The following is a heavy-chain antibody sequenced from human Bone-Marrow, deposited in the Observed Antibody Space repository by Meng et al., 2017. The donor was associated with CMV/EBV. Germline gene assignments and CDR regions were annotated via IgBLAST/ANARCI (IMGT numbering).Heavy chain of an antibody. V-gene: IGHV3-21*01. CDR1: GFTFSSYS. CDR2: ISSSSSYI. J-gene: IGHJ4*02. D-gene: IGHD5-24*01. CDR3: AREERWLKTDY. Sequence: GESLKISCAASGFTFSSYSMNWVRQAPGKGLEWVSSISSSSSYIYYADSVKGRFTISRDSAKNSLYLQMNSLRAEDTAVYYCAREERWLKTDYWGQGTLVTVSS.